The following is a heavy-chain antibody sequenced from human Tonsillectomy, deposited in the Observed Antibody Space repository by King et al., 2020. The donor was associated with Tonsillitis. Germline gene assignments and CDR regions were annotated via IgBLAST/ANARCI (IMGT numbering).Heavy chain of an antibody. D-gene: IGHD5-18*01. CDR2: ISPDDSDT. CDR3: ARREYSYPHVFDI. CDR1: GYIFSYFW. Sequence: DVQLVESGAEVKKPGESLKISCKGSGYIFSYFWIAWVRQMPGKGLEWMGIISPDDSDTRYSPSFQGQVTISADKSISTAYLQWSSLKASDTAMYYCARREYSYPHVFDIWGQGTMVTVSS. J-gene: IGHJ3*02. V-gene: IGHV5-51*01.